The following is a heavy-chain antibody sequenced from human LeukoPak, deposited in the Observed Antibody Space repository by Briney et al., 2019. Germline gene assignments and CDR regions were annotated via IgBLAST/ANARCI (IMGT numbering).Heavy chain of an antibody. V-gene: IGHV4-39*07. CDR1: GGSISSSSYY. Sequence: SETLSLTCTVSGGSISSSSYYWGWIRQPPGKGLEWIGSIYYSGSTYYNPSLKSRATISVDTSKNQFSLKLSSVTAADTAVYYCARDRATIGWFDPWGQGTLVTVSS. D-gene: IGHD5-24*01. CDR2: IYYSGST. CDR3: ARDRATIGWFDP. J-gene: IGHJ5*02.